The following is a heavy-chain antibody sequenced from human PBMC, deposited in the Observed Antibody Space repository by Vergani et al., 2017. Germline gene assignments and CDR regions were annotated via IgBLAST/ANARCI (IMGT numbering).Heavy chain of an antibody. D-gene: IGHD2-2*01. V-gene: IGHV3-21*01. J-gene: IGHJ5*02. Sequence: EVQLVESGGGLVKPGGSLRLSCAASGFTFSSYNMNWVRQAPGKGLEWVSSITSSSSYTYYADSVRGRFTISRDNAKNSLYLQMNSLRAEDTAVYFCAREYCSSTSCSNLRLGWFDPWGQGTLVTVSS. CDR1: GFTFSSYN. CDR3: AREYCSSTSCSNLRLGWFDP. CDR2: ITSSSSYT.